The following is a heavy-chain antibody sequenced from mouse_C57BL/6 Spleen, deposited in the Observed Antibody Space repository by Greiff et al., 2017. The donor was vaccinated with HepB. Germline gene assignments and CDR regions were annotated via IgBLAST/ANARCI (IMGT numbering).Heavy chain of an antibody. CDR2: ISDGGSYT. Sequence: EVQRVESGGGLVKPGGSLKLSCAASGFTFSSYAMSWVRQTPEKRLEWVATISDGGSYTYYPDNVKGRFTISRDNAKNNLYLQMSHLKSEDTAMYYCARGRAAYWGQGTLVTVSA. CDR3: ARGRAAY. D-gene: IGHD3-1*01. J-gene: IGHJ3*01. V-gene: IGHV5-4*01. CDR1: GFTFSSYA.